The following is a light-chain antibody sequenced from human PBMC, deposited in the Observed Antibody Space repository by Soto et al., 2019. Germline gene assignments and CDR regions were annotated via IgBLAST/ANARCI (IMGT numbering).Light chain of an antibody. CDR1: QGIGSX. CDR2: AAS. V-gene: IGKV1D-12*01. Sequence: DLQMTQSPSSVSASVGDSVTFTCRASQGIGSXXXWYQQKPGKAPKLLIYAASTLQSGVPSRFSGSGSGTDFTLTINSLQPEDFATYYCQQANNFPITFGQGTRLEIK. J-gene: IGKJ5*01. CDR3: QQANNFPIT.